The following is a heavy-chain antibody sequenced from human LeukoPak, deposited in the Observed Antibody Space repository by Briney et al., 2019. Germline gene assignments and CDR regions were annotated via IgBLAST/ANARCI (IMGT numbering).Heavy chain of an antibody. D-gene: IGHD6-13*01. CDR2: INTNTGNP. CDR1: GYTFTSYA. V-gene: IGHV7-4-1*02. CDR3: ARPSSSWPGDAFDI. J-gene: IGHJ3*02. Sequence: GASVKVSCKASGYTFTSYAMNWVRQAPGQGLEWMGWINTNTGNPTCAQGFTGRFVFSLDTSVSTSYLQISSLKAEDTAVFYCARPSSSWPGDAFDIWGQGTMVTVSS.